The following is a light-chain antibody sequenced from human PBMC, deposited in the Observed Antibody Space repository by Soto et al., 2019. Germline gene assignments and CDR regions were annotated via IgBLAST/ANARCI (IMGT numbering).Light chain of an antibody. J-gene: IGKJ4*01. CDR1: QGISQY. V-gene: IGKV1-33*01. CDR2: AAV. Sequence: DIHLTQSPSLLSASVGDRVTITCRASQGISQYVAWYQQKPGKAPKLLIYAAVVLQGGIPSRFSGSGSGTDFTFTISSLQPEDVATYYCQQYENLPLTFGGGTKVDIK. CDR3: QQYENLPLT.